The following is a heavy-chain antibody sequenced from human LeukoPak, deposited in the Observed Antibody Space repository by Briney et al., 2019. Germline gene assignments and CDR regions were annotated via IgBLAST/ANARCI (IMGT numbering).Heavy chain of an antibody. CDR2: IYPGDSDT. J-gene: IGHJ4*02. CDR3: ARIVDTAMVFDY. D-gene: IGHD5-18*01. V-gene: IGHV5-51*01. CDR1: GYSFTSYW. Sequence: GESLQISCKGSGYSFTSYWIGWVRPVPGKGLEWMGIIYPGDSDTRYSPSFQGQVTISADKSISTAYLQWSSLKASDTAMYYCARIVDTAMVFDYWGQGTLVTVSS.